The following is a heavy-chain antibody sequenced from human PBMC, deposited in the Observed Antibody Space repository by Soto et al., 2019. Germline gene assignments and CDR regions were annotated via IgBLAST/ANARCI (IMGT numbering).Heavy chain of an antibody. CDR3: AKYLEWLTFYYYYGMDV. Sequence: GGSLRLSCTASGFTFSSYAMSWVRQAPGKGLEWVSAIVGSGGPTYYADSVKGRFTISRDNSKNTLYLQMNSLRAEDTAVYHCAKYLEWLTFYYYYGMDVWGQGTTVTVSS. J-gene: IGHJ6*02. CDR1: GFTFSSYA. V-gene: IGHV3-23*01. D-gene: IGHD3-3*01. CDR2: IVGSGGPT.